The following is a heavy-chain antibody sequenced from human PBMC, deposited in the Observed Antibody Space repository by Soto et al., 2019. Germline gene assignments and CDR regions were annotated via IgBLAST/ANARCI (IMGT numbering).Heavy chain of an antibody. D-gene: IGHD3-3*01. CDR2: FDPEDGET. CDR1: GYTLTELS. CDR3: ATVTGGLTIFGVVIMGAFDI. V-gene: IGHV1-24*01. J-gene: IGHJ3*02. Sequence: ASVKVSCKVSGYTLTELSMHWVRQAPGKGLEWMGGFDPEDGETIYAQKFQGRVTMTEDTSTDTAYMELSSLRSEDTAVYYCATVTGGLTIFGVVIMGAFDIWGQGTMVTVSS.